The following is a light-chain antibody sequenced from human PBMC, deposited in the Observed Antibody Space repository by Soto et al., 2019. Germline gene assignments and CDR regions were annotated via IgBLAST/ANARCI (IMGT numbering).Light chain of an antibody. J-gene: IGLJ2*01. CDR3: CSFAGSSPS. Sequence: QSVLTQPASVSGSPGQSITISCTGTSSDIGNYNLVSWYQQHPGKASKLMIYEGSKRPSGVSNRFSASKSGNTASLTISGLQAEDEADYYCCSFAGSSPSFGGGTK. V-gene: IGLV2-23*01. CDR2: EGS. CDR1: SSDIGNYNL.